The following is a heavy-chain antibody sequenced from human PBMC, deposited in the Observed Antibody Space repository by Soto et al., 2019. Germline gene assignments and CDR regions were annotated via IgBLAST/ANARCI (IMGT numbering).Heavy chain of an antibody. CDR1: GYALTELT. D-gene: IGHD3-22*01. CDR3: ATSHYDSSVYYLFY. J-gene: IGHJ4*02. V-gene: IGHV1-24*01. Sequence: QVQLVQSGAEVKKPGASVKVSCKVSGYALTELTMHWVRQAPGKGLEWMGGFDPEDGETIYAQKFQGRVTMTEDTPTDTAYMEQSSLRSEDTAVYYCATSHYDSSVYYLFYWGQGTLVTVSS. CDR2: FDPEDGET.